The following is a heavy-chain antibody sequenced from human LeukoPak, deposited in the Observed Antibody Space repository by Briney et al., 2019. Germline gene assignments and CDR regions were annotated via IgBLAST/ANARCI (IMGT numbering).Heavy chain of an antibody. Sequence: PGGSLRLSCAASGFTFSSYEMNWVRQAPGKGLEGVSYISSSGSTIYYADSVKGRFTISRDNAKKSLYLQMNSLRAEDTAVYYCARDNGDYGSLGYWGQGTLVTVSS. CDR1: GFTFSSYE. V-gene: IGHV3-48*03. J-gene: IGHJ4*02. CDR2: ISSSGSTI. CDR3: ARDNGDYGSLGY. D-gene: IGHD4-17*01.